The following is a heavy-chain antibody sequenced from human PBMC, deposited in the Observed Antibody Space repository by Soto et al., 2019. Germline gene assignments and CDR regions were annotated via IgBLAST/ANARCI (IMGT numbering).Heavy chain of an antibody. V-gene: IGHV3-23*01. CDR2: ISGSGGST. D-gene: IGHD3-22*01. CDR1: GFTFSSYA. J-gene: IGHJ3*02. CDR3: AKDYYDSSGYPPDLAFDI. Sequence: EVQLLESGGGLVQPGGSLRLSCAASGFTFSSYAMSWVRQAPGKGLEWVSAISGSGGSTYYADSVKGRFTISRDNSKNTLYLQISSLRAEDTAVYYCAKDYYDSSGYPPDLAFDIWGQGTMVTVSS.